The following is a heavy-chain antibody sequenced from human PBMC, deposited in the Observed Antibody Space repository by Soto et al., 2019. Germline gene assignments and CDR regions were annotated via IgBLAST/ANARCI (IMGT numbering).Heavy chain of an antibody. CDR2: INSDGSST. CDR1: GFTFSSYW. J-gene: IGHJ6*02. D-gene: IGHD3-22*01. Sequence: GGSLRLSCAASGFTFSSYWMHWVRQASGKGLVWVSRINSDGSSTSYADSVKGRFTISRDNAKNTLYLQMNSLRAEDTAVYYCARDLYYYDSSGYYYYYGMDVWGQGTTVTVSS. CDR3: ARDLYYYDSSGYYYYYGMDV. V-gene: IGHV3-74*01.